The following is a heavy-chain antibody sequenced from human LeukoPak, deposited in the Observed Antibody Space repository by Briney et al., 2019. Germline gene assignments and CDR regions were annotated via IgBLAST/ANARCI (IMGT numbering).Heavy chain of an antibody. V-gene: IGHV3-23*01. CDR1: GFTFSSYA. CDR2: ISGSGGST. CDR3: AKDIRTVLWSYRDY. D-gene: IGHD4/OR15-4a*01. J-gene: IGHJ4*02. Sequence: PGGSLRLSCAASGFTFSSYAMSWVRQAPGKGLEWVSAISGSGGSTYYADSVKGRFTISRDNSKNTLYLQTNSLRAEDTAVYYCAKDIRTVLWSYRDYWGQGTLVTVSS.